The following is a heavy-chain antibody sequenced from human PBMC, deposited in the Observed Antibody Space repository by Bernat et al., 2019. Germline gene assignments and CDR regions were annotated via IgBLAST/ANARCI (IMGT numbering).Heavy chain of an antibody. V-gene: IGHV4-39*01. CDR1: GGSISSGRYN. J-gene: IGHJ4*02. Sequence: QLQLQESGPGLVKPSETLSLTCIVSGGSISSGRYNWGWFRQPPGKGLEWIASIYYSGTTYYNPSLKSRVTIHVDTSKNRFSLKLSSVTAADTAVYYCARQDGSGSFSENFFDSWGQGTLVTVSA. CDR3: ARQDGSGSFSENFFDS. D-gene: IGHD3-10*01. CDR2: IYYSGTT.